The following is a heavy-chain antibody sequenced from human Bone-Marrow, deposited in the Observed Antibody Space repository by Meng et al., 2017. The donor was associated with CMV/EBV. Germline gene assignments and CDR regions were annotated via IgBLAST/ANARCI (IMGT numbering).Heavy chain of an antibody. V-gene: IGHV3-23*01. Sequence: GGSLRLSCADSGYSFNSYSMSWVRQVPGKGLEWVSSINSGGENTHYADSVKGRFTISRDNSKNTLYLQLNNLRADDTAIYYCAAQKILGDLCGYWGQGTRVTGSS. D-gene: IGHD2-21*01. CDR2: INSGGENT. CDR3: AAQKILGDLCGY. J-gene: IGHJ4*02. CDR1: GYSFNSYS.